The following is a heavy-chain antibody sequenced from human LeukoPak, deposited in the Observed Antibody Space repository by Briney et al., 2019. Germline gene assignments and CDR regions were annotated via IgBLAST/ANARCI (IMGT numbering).Heavy chain of an antibody. CDR1: GFTFSSYA. Sequence: PGGSLRLSCAASGFTFSSYAMRWVRQAPGKGLEWVSGISGSGGRTYYADSVKGRFTISRDNSENTLYLQMNSLRAEDTATYYCARGLVPAAVEFDYWGQGTLVTVSS. J-gene: IGHJ4*02. CDR3: ARGLVPAAVEFDY. CDR2: ISGSGGRT. V-gene: IGHV3-23*01. D-gene: IGHD2-2*01.